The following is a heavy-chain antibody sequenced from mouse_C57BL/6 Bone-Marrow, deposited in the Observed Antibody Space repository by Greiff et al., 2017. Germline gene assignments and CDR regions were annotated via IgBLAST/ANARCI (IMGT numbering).Heavy chain of an antibody. CDR1: GYTFTSYW. CDR3: ARSTGVPPYFDY. V-gene: IGHV1-69*01. J-gene: IGHJ2*01. D-gene: IGHD4-1*02. CDR2: IDPSDSYT. Sequence: VQLQQPGAELVMPGASVKLSCKASGYTFTSYWMHWVKQRPGQGLEWIGEIDPSDSYTNYNQKFKGKSTLTVDKSSSTAYMQLSSLTSEDSAVYYCARSTGVPPYFDYWGQGTTLTVSS.